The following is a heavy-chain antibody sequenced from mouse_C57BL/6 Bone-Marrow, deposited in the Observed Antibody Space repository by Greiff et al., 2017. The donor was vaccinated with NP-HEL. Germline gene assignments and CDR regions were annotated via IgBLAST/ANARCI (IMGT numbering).Heavy chain of an antibody. CDR3: ARIATVVSYYFDY. J-gene: IGHJ2*01. CDR1: GFTFTDYY. Sequence: EVMLVESGGGLVQPGGSLSLSCAASGFTFTDYYMSWVRQPPGKALEWLGFIRNKANGYTTEYSASVKGRFTISRDNSQSILYLQMNALRAEDSATYYCARIATVVSYYFDYWGQGTTLTVSS. CDR2: IRNKANGYTT. V-gene: IGHV7-3*01. D-gene: IGHD1-1*01.